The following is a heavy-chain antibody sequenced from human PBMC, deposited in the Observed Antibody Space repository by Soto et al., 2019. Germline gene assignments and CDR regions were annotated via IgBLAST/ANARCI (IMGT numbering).Heavy chain of an antibody. CDR2: IWYDGSNK. J-gene: IGHJ6*02. V-gene: IGHV3-33*01. CDR3: ARDGSGSSLYYYYYYGMDV. CDR1: GFTFSSYG. Sequence: GGSLRLSCASSGFTFSSYGMHWVGQAPGKGLEWVAVIWYDGSNKYYADSVKGRFTISRDNSKNTLYLQMNSLRAEDTAVYYCARDGSGSSLYYYYYYGMDVWGQGTTVTVSS. D-gene: IGHD2-15*01.